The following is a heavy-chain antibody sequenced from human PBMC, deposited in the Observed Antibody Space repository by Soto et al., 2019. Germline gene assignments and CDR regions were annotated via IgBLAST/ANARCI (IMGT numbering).Heavy chain of an antibody. CDR2: ISGSGVIT. CDR1: GFTFSSYA. V-gene: IGHV3-23*01. Sequence: EVQLLESGGGLVQPGGSLRLSCAASGFTFSSYAMTWVRQAPGRGLGWVSGISGSGVITYYADSVKGRFTISRDNSKNTLYLQMNSLRPEDTAVYSCAKRGRGAVAFDYWGQGTLVTVSS. D-gene: IGHD6-19*01. J-gene: IGHJ4*02. CDR3: AKRGRGAVAFDY.